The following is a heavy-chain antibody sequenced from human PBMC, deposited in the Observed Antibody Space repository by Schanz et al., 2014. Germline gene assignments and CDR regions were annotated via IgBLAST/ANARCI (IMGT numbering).Heavy chain of an antibody. CDR2: IKQEGDEK. CDR3: VKEGGPGGTTTPGLDY. D-gene: IGHD1-1*01. J-gene: IGHJ4*02. CDR1: GFSFSTHW. Sequence: EVQLLESGGRLVQPGGSVRLSCGASGFSFSTHWMSWVRQAPGKGLEWVASIKQEGDEKNYVDSVKGRFTISRDNAKNSLFLQMNSLRAEDTAVYYCVKEGGPGGTTTPGLDYWGQGNLVTVSS. V-gene: IGHV3-7*01.